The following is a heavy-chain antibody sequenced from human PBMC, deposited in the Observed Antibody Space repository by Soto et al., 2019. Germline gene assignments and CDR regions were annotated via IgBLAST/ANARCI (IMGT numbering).Heavy chain of an antibody. D-gene: IGHD3-10*01. V-gene: IGHV4-34*01. J-gene: IGHJ4*02. Sequence: SETLSLTCAVYGGSFSGYYWSWIRQPPGKGLEWIGEINHSGSTNYNPSLKSRVTISVDTSKNQFSLKLSSVTAADTAVYYCAIQSWFGELLANYWGQGTLVTVSS. CDR1: GGSFSGYY. CDR3: AIQSWFGELLANY. CDR2: INHSGST.